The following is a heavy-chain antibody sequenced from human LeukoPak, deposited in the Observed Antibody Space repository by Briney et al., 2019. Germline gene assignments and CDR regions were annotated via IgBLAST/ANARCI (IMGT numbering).Heavy chain of an antibody. CDR3: ARDGDYYDSSGYYSPAY. CDR2: ISSSSSYI. CDR1: EFTFSSYS. V-gene: IGHV3-21*01. J-gene: IGHJ4*02. Sequence: GGSLRLSCAASEFTFSSYSMNWVRQAPGKGLEWVSSISSSSSYIYYADSVKGRFTISRDNSKNTLYLQMNSLRAEDTAVYYCARDGDYYDSSGYYSPAYWGQGTLVTVSS. D-gene: IGHD3-22*01.